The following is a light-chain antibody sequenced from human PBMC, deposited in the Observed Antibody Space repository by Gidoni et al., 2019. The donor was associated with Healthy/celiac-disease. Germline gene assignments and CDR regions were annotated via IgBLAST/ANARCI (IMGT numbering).Light chain of an antibody. CDR1: QSVSSSY. V-gene: IGKV3-20*01. CDR3: QQYGSSPQT. J-gene: IGKJ2*01. Sequence: DIVLTQSPATLSLSPGERATLSCRASQSVSSSYLAWYQQKPGQAPRLLIYGASSRATGIPDRFSGSGSGTDFTLTISRLEPEDFAVYYCQQYGSSPQTFGQXTKLEIK. CDR2: GAS.